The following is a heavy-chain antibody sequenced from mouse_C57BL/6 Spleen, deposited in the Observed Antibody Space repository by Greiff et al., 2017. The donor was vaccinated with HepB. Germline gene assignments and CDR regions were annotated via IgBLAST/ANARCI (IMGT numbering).Heavy chain of an antibody. J-gene: IGHJ2*01. CDR1: GYTFTDYY. CDR2: INPNNGGT. Sequence: EVQLQQSGPELVKPGASVKISCKASGYTFTDYYMNWVKQSHGKSLEWIGDINPNNGGTSYNQKFKGKATLTVDKSSSTAYMELRSLTSEDSAVYYCARTPSTMVTTGYYFDYWGQGTTLTVSS. V-gene: IGHV1-26*01. CDR3: ARTPSTMVTTGYYFDY. D-gene: IGHD2-2*01.